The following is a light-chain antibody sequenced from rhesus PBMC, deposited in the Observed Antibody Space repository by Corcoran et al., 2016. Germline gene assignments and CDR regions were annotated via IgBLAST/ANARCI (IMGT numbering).Light chain of an antibody. CDR2: YAS. CDR3: QQYDNPPYS. J-gene: IGKJ2*01. Sequence: DIQMTQSPSSLSASVGDRVTITCRASQGINNYLSWYQQKPGKAPKPLIYYASNLETGVPSRFSGRGSGTDYSLTISSLQPADIGTYYCQQYDNPPYSFGQGTKVEMK. V-gene: IGKV1-66*01. CDR1: QGINNY.